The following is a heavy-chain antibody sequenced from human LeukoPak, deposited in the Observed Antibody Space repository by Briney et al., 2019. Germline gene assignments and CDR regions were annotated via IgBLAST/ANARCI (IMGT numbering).Heavy chain of an antibody. Sequence: SETLSLTCTVSGGSISSYYWSWIRQPPGKGLEWIGYIYYSGSTNYNPSLTSRVTISVDTSKNQFSLKLSSVTAADTAVYYCARETYSSGWYPVGFDYWGQGTLVTAS. CDR3: ARETYSSGWYPVGFDY. D-gene: IGHD6-19*01. J-gene: IGHJ4*02. CDR2: IYYSGST. CDR1: GGSISSYY. V-gene: IGHV4-59*01.